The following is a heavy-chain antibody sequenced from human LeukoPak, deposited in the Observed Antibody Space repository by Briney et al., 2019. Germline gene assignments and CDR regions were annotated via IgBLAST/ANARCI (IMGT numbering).Heavy chain of an antibody. D-gene: IGHD5-24*01. CDR2: ISYDGSNK. CDR1: GFTFSSYA. Sequence: GRSLRLSCAASGFTFSSYAMHWVRQAPGKGLEWVAVISYDGSNKYYADSVKGRFTISRDNSKNTLYLQMNGLRAEDTAVYYCTFRGDGYNTPYFDYWGQGTLVTVSS. CDR3: TFRGDGYNTPYFDY. J-gene: IGHJ4*02. V-gene: IGHV3-30-3*01.